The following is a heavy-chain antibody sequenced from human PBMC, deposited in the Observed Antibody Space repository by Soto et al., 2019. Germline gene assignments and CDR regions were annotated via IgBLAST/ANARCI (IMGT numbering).Heavy chain of an antibody. V-gene: IGHV4-59*01. D-gene: IGHD6-13*01. CDR2: IYYSGST. Sequence: ETLSLTCFVSGGSISSYYWSWIRQPPGKGLEWIGYIYYSGSTNYNPSLKSRVTISVDTSKNQFSLKLSSVTAADTAVYYCARLVVTKAARQQLVLGYFDYWGQGTLVTVSS. J-gene: IGHJ4*02. CDR1: GGSISSYY. CDR3: ARLVVTKAARQQLVLGYFDY.